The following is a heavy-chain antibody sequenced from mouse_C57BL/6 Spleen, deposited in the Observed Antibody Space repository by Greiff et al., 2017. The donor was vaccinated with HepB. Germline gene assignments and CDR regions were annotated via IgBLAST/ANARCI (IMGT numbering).Heavy chain of an antibody. D-gene: IGHD2-5*01. CDR3: ARSASNLYYYAMDY. CDR1: GYAFTNYL. CDR2: INPGSGGT. J-gene: IGHJ4*01. V-gene: IGHV1-54*01. Sequence: VQLQQSGAELVRPGTSVKVSCKASGYAFTNYLIEWVKQRPGQGLEWIGVINPGSGGTNYNEKFKGKATLTADKSSSTAYMQLSSLTSEDSAVYFCARSASNLYYYAMDYWGQGTSVTVSS.